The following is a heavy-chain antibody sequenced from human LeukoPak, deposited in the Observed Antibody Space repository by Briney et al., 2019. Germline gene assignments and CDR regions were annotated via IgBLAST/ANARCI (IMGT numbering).Heavy chain of an antibody. Sequence: LETLSLTCTVSGGSISSYYWSWIRQPAGKGLEWIGRIYTSGSTNYNPSLKSRVTMSVDTSKNQFSLKLSSVTAADTAVYYCARARSITMVRGVIYYYYYMDVWGKGTTVTISS. CDR2: IYTSGST. CDR3: ARARSITMVRGVIYYYYYMDV. J-gene: IGHJ6*03. D-gene: IGHD3-10*01. CDR1: GGSISSYY. V-gene: IGHV4-4*07.